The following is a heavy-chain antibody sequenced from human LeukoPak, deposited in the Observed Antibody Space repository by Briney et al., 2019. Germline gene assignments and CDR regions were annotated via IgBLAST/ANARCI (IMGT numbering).Heavy chain of an antibody. J-gene: IGHJ4*02. D-gene: IGHD3-16*01. CDR3: ATSHWGGRDY. Sequence: PGGSLRLSCAASGFTFSSYWMSWVRQAPGKGLEWVANIKQDGSEKYYVDSGKGRLTISRDNAKNSLYPQMNSLRVEDTAVYYCATSHWGGRDYWGQGTLVTVSS. CDR2: IKQDGSEK. CDR1: GFTFSSYW. V-gene: IGHV3-7*01.